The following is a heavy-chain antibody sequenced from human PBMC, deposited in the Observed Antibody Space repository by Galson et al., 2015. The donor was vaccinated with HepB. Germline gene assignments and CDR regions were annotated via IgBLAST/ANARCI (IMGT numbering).Heavy chain of an antibody. CDR2: ISSSGSTI. CDR3: ARELDYGDSALDY. CDR1: GFTFSDYY. Sequence: SLRLSCAASGFTFSDYYMSWIRQAPGKGLEWVSYISSSGSTIYYADSVKGRFTISRDNAKNSLYLQMNSPRAEDAAVYYCARELDYGDSALDYWGQGTLVTVSS. V-gene: IGHV3-11*01. J-gene: IGHJ4*02. D-gene: IGHD4-17*01.